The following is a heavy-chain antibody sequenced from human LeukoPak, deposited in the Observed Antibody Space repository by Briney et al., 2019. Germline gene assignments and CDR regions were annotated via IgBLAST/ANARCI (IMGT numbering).Heavy chain of an antibody. Sequence: SETLSLTCAVYGGSFSGYYWSWIRQPPGKGLEWIGEINHSGSTNYNPSLKSRVTISVDTSKNQFSLELSSVTAADTAVYYCAREPNYYDILTGYRGFFDYWGQGTLVTVSS. CDR3: AREPNYYDILTGYRGFFDY. CDR2: INHSGST. J-gene: IGHJ4*02. CDR1: GGSFSGYY. D-gene: IGHD3-9*01. V-gene: IGHV4-34*01.